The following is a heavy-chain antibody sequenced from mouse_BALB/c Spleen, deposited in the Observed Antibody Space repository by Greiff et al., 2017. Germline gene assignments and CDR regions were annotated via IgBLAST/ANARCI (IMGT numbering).Heavy chain of an antibody. J-gene: IGHJ3*01. Sequence: DVQLVESGGGLVQPGGSRKISCAASGFTFSSFGMHWVRQAPEKGLEWVAYISSGSSTIYYSDTVKGRFTISRDNPKNTLFQQMTSLRSEDTAMYYWARDDDYYAWFAYWGQGTLVTVSA. CDR1: GFTFSSFG. D-gene: IGHD2-3*01. V-gene: IGHV5-17*02. CDR2: ISSGSSTI. CDR3: ARDDDYYAWFAY.